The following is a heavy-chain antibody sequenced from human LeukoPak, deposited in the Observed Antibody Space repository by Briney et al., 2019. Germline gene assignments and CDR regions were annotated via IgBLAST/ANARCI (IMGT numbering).Heavy chain of an antibody. J-gene: IGHJ6*03. CDR2: IYYSGST. V-gene: IGHV4-39*07. CDR1: GGSISSSSYY. CDR3: ARNYYYYYMDV. Sequence: SETLSLTCTVSGGSISSSSYYWGWIRQPPGKGLEWIGSIYYSGSTYYNPSLKSRVTISVDTSKNQFSLKLSSVTAADTAVYYCARNYYYYYMDVWGKGTTVTVSS.